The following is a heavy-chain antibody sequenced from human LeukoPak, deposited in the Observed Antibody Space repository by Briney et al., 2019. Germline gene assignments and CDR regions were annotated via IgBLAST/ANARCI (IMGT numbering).Heavy chain of an antibody. CDR3: AKDKTTVTTGYFDY. V-gene: IGHV3-20*04. CDR1: GFTFDDYG. CDR2: INWNGGST. J-gene: IGHJ4*02. D-gene: IGHD4-17*01. Sequence: GGSLRLSCAASGFTFDDYGMSWVRQAPGKGLEWISGINWNGGSTGYADSVKGRFTISRDNAKNSLYLQMNSLRAEDTAVYYCAKDKTTVTTGYFDYWGQGTLVTVSS.